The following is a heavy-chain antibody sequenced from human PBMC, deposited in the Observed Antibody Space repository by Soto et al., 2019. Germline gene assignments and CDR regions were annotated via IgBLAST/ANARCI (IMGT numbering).Heavy chain of an antibody. V-gene: IGHV1-18*04. D-gene: IGHD3-10*01. CDR3: VRAVGELLYTGFDP. J-gene: IGHJ5*02. CDR2: ISAYNGNT. CDR1: GYTFTSYG. Sequence: RASVKVSCKASGYTFTSYGISWVRQAPGQGLEWMGWISAYNGNTNYAQKLQGRVTMTTDTSTSTAYMELRSLRSDDTAVYYCVRAVGELLYTGFDPWGQGTLVTVSS.